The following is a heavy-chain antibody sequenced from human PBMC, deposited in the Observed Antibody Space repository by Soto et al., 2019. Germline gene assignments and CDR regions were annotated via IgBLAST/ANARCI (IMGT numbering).Heavy chain of an antibody. CDR1: GFTFSSYS. D-gene: IGHD2-2*01. J-gene: IGHJ4*02. Sequence: PGGSLRLSCAASGFTFSSYSMNWVRQAPGKGLEWVSSISSSSSYIYYADSVKGRFTISRDNAKNSLYLQMNSLRAEDTAVYYCARDGFRGYHPSFDYWGQGTLVTVSS. V-gene: IGHV3-21*01. CDR3: ARDGFRGYHPSFDY. CDR2: ISSSSSYI.